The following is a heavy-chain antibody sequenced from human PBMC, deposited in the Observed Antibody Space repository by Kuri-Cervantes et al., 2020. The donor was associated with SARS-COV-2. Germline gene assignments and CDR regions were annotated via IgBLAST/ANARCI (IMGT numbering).Heavy chain of an antibody. CDR2: IYHSGST. Sequence: GSLRLSCAVSGGSISSSNWWSWVRQPPGKGLEWIGEIYHSGSTYYNPSLKSRVTISVDTSKNQFSLKLSSVTAADTAVYYCARAKMGFLEWDNWFDPWGQGTLVTVSS. V-gene: IGHV4-4*02. D-gene: IGHD3-3*01. J-gene: IGHJ5*02. CDR3: ARAKMGFLEWDNWFDP. CDR1: GGSISSSNW.